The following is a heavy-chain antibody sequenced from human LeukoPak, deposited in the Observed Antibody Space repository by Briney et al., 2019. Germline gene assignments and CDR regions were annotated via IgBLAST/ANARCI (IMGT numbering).Heavy chain of an antibody. V-gene: IGHV1-18*01. D-gene: IGHD6-6*01. Sequence: GASVKVSCKASGYSFTSYGISWARQAPGQGLEWMGWISAYNDNTNYAQNLQGRVTMTTDPSTRTAYMELRSLRSDDTAVYYCARDLPYSSSPKTPIDYWGQGTLVTVSS. CDR1: GYSFTSYG. CDR2: ISAYNDNT. CDR3: ARDLPYSSSPKTPIDY. J-gene: IGHJ4*02.